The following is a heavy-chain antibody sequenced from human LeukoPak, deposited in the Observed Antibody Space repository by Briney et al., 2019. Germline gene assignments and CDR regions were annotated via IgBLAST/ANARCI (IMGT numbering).Heavy chain of an antibody. CDR1: GGTFSSYA. Sequence: ASVKVSCKASGGTFSSYAINWVRQATGQGLEWMGWMNPNSGNTGYAQKFQGRVTITRNTSISTAYMELSSLRSEDTAVYYCARESSETATNDYWGQGTLVTVSS. V-gene: IGHV1-8*03. D-gene: IGHD3-10*01. J-gene: IGHJ4*02. CDR2: MNPNSGNT. CDR3: ARESSETATNDY.